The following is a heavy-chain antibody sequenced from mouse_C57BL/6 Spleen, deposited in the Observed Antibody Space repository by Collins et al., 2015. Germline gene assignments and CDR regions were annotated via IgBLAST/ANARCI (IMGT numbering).Heavy chain of an antibody. D-gene: IGHD2-4*01. V-gene: IGHV1-53*01. CDR1: GYTFTSYW. CDR3: AREGLRRGYAMDY. J-gene: IGHJ4*01. Sequence: QVQLQQSGPELVKPGASVKLSCKASGYTFTSYWMHWVKQRPGQGLEWIGNINPSNGGTNYNEKFKSKATLTVDKSSSTAYMQLSSLTSEDSAVYYCAREGLRRGYAMDYWGQGTSVTVSS. CDR2: INPSNGGT.